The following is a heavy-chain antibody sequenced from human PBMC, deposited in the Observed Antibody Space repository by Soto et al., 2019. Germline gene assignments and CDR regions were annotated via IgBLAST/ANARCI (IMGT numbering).Heavy chain of an antibody. J-gene: IGHJ5*02. D-gene: IGHD6-13*01. CDR2: IYYSGST. CDR3: ARARESSNWTPWFDP. Sequence: PSETLSLTCTVSGGSISSGGYYWSWIRQHPGKGLEWIGYIYYSGSTYYNPSLKSRVTMTRDTSISTAYMELNRLRSDDTAVYYCARARESSNWTPWFDPWGQGTLVTVSS. V-gene: IGHV4-31*03. CDR1: GGSISSGGYY.